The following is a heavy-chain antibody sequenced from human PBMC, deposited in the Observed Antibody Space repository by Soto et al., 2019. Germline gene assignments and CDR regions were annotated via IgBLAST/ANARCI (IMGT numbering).Heavy chain of an antibody. V-gene: IGHV3-33*01. Sequence: QVQLVESGGGVVQPGRSLRLSSAASGFTFSSYGMHWVRQAPGKGLEWVAVIWYDGSNKYYADSVKGRFTISRDNSKNTLYLQMNSLRAEDTAVYYCAIDYDSSGYPRYYFDYWGQGTLVTVSS. CDR3: AIDYDSSGYPRYYFDY. J-gene: IGHJ4*02. D-gene: IGHD3-22*01. CDR2: IWYDGSNK. CDR1: GFTFSSYG.